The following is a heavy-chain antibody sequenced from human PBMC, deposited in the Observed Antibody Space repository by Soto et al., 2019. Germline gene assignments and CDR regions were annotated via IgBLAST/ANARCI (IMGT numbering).Heavy chain of an antibody. D-gene: IGHD3-3*01. J-gene: IGHJ4*02. V-gene: IGHV3-30*18. CDR2: MASDGNNI. CDR3: AKAELKAIFGVVPGGFDD. Sequence: GGSLRLSCAASGFTFNSHAMHWVRQAPGKGLEWVAVMASDGNNIYYADSVKGRFTISRDNSQNTLYLQMNNLRGVDTAMYYCAKAELKAIFGVVPGGFDDWGQGTLVTVSS. CDR1: GFTFNSHA.